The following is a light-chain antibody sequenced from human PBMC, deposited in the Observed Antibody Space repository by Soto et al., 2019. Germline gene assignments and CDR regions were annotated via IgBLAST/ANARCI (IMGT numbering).Light chain of an antibody. V-gene: IGKV3-20*01. CDR2: GAS. J-gene: IGKJ3*01. CDR1: QSVAANY. CDR3: HQYVTAPLT. Sequence: EVVLTQSPGPLSLSPGERATLPCRPSQSVAANYLAWYQQKRGQAPRRLIYGASSMATGIPYRFRGSGSGTDFTLTISRLEPEEFSVYYCHQYVTAPLTFGPGTKV.